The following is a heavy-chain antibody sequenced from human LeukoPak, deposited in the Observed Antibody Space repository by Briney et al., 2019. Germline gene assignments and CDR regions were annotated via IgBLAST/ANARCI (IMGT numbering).Heavy chain of an antibody. Sequence: GGSLRLSCAASGFTFSSYEMNWVRQAPGKGLEWVSYISNSGTAIYYADSVKGRFTISRDNAKSSLYLQMNSLRAEDTAVYYCARAGYPMDTEYFRHWGQGTLVTVSS. CDR1: GFTFSSYE. D-gene: IGHD5-18*01. J-gene: IGHJ1*01. CDR3: ARAGYPMDTEYFRH. V-gene: IGHV3-48*03. CDR2: ISNSGTAI.